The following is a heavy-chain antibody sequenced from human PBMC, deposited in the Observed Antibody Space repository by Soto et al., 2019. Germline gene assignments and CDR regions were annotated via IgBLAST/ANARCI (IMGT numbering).Heavy chain of an antibody. CDR1: GGSISSGGYY. CDR2: IYYGGST. D-gene: IGHD3-10*01. J-gene: IGHJ6*02. CDR3: ARDLGITMVRGVITGYGMDV. V-gene: IGHV4-31*03. Sequence: SETLSLTCTVSGGSISSGGYYWSWIRQHPGKGLEWIGYIYYGGSTNCNPSLKSRVTISVDTSKNQFSLKLSSVTAADTAVYYCARDLGITMVRGVITGYGMDVWGQGTTVTVSS.